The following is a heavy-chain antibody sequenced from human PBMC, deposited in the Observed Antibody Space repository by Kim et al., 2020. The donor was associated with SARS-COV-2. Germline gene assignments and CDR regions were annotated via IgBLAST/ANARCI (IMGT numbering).Heavy chain of an antibody. J-gene: IGHJ6*03. Sequence: GGSLRLSCAASGFTFSGHGMHWVRQAPGKGLEWVAVTWYDGTYKYYADSVKGRFIISRDNSKNTLYLQMNSLRAEDTAVYYCARDAERLQFGDVYYYMDV. CDR1: GFTFSGHG. CDR2: TWYDGTYK. D-gene: IGHD3-10*01. CDR3: ARDAERLQFGDVYYYMDV. V-gene: IGHV3-33*01.